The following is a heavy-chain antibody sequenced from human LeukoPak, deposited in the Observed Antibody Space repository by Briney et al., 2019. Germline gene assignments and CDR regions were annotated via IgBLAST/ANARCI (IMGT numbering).Heavy chain of an antibody. J-gene: IGHJ4*02. D-gene: IGHD5-12*01. Sequence: GASVKVSCKASGYTFTGYYMHWVRQAPGQGLEWMGWINPNSGGTNYAQKFQGRVTMTRDTSISTAYMELSRLRSDDTAVYYCARDQDKDSGYENDYWGRGTLVTVSS. CDR1: GYTFTGYY. CDR3: ARDQDKDSGYENDY. CDR2: INPNSGGT. V-gene: IGHV1-2*02.